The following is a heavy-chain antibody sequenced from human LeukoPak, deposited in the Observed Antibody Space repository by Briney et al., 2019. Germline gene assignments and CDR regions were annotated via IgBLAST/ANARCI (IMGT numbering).Heavy chain of an antibody. J-gene: IGHJ6*03. Sequence: SETLSLTCAVYGGSFSGYYWSWIRQPPGKGLEWIGEINHSGSTNYNPSLKSRVTISVDTSKNQFSLKLSSVTAAGTAVYYCARGCAIFGVVIHYYCYYMDVWGKGTTVTVSS. V-gene: IGHV4-34*01. D-gene: IGHD3-3*01. CDR3: ARGCAIFGVVIHYYCYYMDV. CDR1: GGSFSGYY. CDR2: INHSGST.